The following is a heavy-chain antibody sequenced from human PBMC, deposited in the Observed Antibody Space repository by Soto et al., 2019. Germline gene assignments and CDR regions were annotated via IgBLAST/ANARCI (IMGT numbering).Heavy chain of an antibody. J-gene: IGHJ4*02. D-gene: IGHD5-12*01. CDR3: ARDREGRDGYNYGFDY. Sequence: QVQLQESGPGLVKPSQTLSLTCTVSGGSISSGGYYWSWIRQHPGKGLEWVGYIYYSGSTYNNPSLRSRVTISVDPSKNQFSLKLTSVTAADTAVYYCARDREGRDGYNYGFDYWGQGTLVTVSS. V-gene: IGHV4-31*03. CDR2: IYYSGST. CDR1: GGSISSGGYY.